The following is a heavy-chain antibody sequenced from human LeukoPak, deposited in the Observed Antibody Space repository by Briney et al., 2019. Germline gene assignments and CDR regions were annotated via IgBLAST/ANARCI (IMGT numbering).Heavy chain of an antibody. Sequence: ASVKVSCKASGFTFNGHYLHWVRQAPGQGLEWVGWINPNSAGTNYAHRFRGRVTMTRDTSISTAYMELSRLRSDDTAVYYCARAGEYYDFWSGYPPRYYYYMDVWGKGTTVTVSS. CDR2: INPNSAGT. D-gene: IGHD3-3*01. V-gene: IGHV1-2*02. CDR1: GFTFNGHY. J-gene: IGHJ6*03. CDR3: ARAGEYYDFWSGYPPRYYYYMDV.